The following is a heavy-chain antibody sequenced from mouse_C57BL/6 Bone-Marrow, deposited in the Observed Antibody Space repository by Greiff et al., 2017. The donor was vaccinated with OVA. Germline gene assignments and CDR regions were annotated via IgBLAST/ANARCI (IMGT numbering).Heavy chain of an antibody. CDR2: IYPGSGST. V-gene: IGHV1-55*01. Sequence: QVQLQQPGAELVKPGASVKMSCKASGYTFTSYWITWVKQRPGQGLEWIGDIYPGSGSTNYNEKFKSKATLTVDTSSSTAYMQLSILTSEDSAVYYCARGITTVVDAYWGQGTLVTVSA. D-gene: IGHD1-1*01. J-gene: IGHJ3*01. CDR3: ARGITTVVDAY. CDR1: GYTFTSYW.